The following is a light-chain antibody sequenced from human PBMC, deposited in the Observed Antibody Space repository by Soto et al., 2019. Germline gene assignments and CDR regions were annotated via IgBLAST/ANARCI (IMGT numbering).Light chain of an antibody. CDR1: SSNIGAGYD. Sequence: QPVLTQPPSVSGAPGQRVTISCTGSSSNIGAGYDVHWYQQLPGTAPKLLIYGNNNRPSGVPDRFAASKSGTSASLAITGLHAEDEADYYCQSYNSSLSGSVFGGGTKVTVL. V-gene: IGLV1-40*01. CDR3: QSYNSSLSGSV. CDR2: GNN. J-gene: IGLJ3*02.